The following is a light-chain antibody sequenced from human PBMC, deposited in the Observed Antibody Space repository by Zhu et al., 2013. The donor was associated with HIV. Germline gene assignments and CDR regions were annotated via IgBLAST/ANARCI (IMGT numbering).Light chain of an antibody. Sequence: EIVLTQSPATLSLSPGEGAALSCRASQNVSSGSLGWYQQKPGQAPRLLISGASTRANGIADRFSGSVSGTDFTLTINRLEPEDFALYYCQQYGTSPLAFGPGTKVDVK. CDR3: QQYGTSPLA. V-gene: IGKV3-20*01. CDR2: GAS. J-gene: IGKJ3*01. CDR1: QNVSSGS.